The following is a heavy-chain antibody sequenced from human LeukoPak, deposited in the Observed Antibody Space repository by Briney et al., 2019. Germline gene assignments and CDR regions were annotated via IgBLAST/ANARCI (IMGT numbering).Heavy chain of an antibody. D-gene: IGHD6-13*01. CDR3: ARGDSSSWYLWFDP. V-gene: IGHV1-69*04. CDR1: GGTLSSYA. CDR2: IIPILGIA. Sequence: GASVKVSCEASGGTLSSYAIGWGRQAPGQGLEWMGRIIPILGIANYAQKFQGRVTITADKSTSTAYMELSSLRSEDTAVYYCARGDSSSWYLWFDPWGQGTLVTAYS. J-gene: IGHJ5*02.